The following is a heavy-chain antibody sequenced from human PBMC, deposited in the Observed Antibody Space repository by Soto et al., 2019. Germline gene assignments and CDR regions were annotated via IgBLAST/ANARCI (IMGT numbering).Heavy chain of an antibody. Sequence: EVQLLESGGGLVQSGGSLRLSCAASGFTFTSFAMSWVRQAPGKGLEWVSAISGSGSSTYYADSVKGRFTISRDNSKNTVYLQMNNLRAEDTALYYCATRRSDYWGQGTLVTVSS. CDR1: GFTFTSFA. CDR2: ISGSGSST. J-gene: IGHJ4*02. V-gene: IGHV3-23*01. CDR3: ATRRSDY.